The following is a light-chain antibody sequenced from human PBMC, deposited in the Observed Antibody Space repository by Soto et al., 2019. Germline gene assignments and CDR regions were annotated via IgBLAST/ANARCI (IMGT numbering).Light chain of an antibody. CDR1: QSISSY. CDR3: RPSYSTPPIP. Sequence: EMQLTQSPYSLSASVGDRGTITCRASQSISSYLNWYQQKPGKAPXLMVYAASSLQSGVPSRFSGSGSGTDFTLTISSLQPAEYANYYCRPSYSTPPIPFGQGTRLEI. V-gene: IGKV1-39*01. J-gene: IGKJ5*01. CDR2: AAS.